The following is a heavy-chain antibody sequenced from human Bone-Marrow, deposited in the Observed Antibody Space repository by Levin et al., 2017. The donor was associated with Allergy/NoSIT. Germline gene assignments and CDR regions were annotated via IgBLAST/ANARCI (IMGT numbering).Heavy chain of an antibody. V-gene: IGHV4-59*01. CDR3: ARDRTVTTTKVYYYGMDL. Sequence: SQTLSLTCTVSGGSISSYYWSWIRQPPGKGLEWIGYISYSGRTNYNPSLKSRVTISVDTSKNQFSLKLSSVTAADTAVYYCARDRTVTTTKVYYYGMDLWGQGTTVTVSS. J-gene: IGHJ6*02. D-gene: IGHD4-17*01. CDR2: ISYSGRT. CDR1: GGSISSYY.